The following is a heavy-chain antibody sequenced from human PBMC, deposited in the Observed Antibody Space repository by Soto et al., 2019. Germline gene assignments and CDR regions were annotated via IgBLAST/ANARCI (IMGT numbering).Heavy chain of an antibody. CDR2: ISYDGSNK. CDR1: GFTFSSYG. D-gene: IGHD3-22*01. J-gene: IGHJ3*02. Sequence: QVQLVESGGGVVQPGRSLRLSCAASGFTFSSYGMHWVRQAPGKGLEWVAVISYDGSNKYYADSVKGRFTISRNNSKNTLYLQMDSLRADDTAVYYCAKHLEDDSSGEYFFVGAFDIWGQGTMVTFAS. CDR3: AKHLEDDSSGEYFFVGAFDI. V-gene: IGHV3-30*18.